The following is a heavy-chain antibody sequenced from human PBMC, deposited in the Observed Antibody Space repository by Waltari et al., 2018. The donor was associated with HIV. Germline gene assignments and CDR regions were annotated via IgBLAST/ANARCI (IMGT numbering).Heavy chain of an antibody. CDR1: GGSIRSYY. CDR3: AIAASAAGHSDY. V-gene: IGHV4-59*01. Sequence: QVQLQESGPGLVKASETLSLTCTVAGGSIRSYYWSWIRQPPGKGLEWIGHMYYNWSPNYNPPLKSRVTISVDMFKNQFSLKLSSVTAADTAVYYCAIAASAAGHSDYWGQGTLVTVSS. CDR2: MYYNWSP. D-gene: IGHD6-13*01. J-gene: IGHJ4*02.